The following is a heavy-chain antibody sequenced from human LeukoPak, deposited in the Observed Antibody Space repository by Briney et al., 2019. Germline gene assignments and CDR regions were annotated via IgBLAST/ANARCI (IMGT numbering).Heavy chain of an antibody. CDR2: INPNSGGT. Sequence: ASVKVSCKASGYTFTVYYMHWVRQAPGQGLEWMGWINPNSGGTNYAQKFQGRVTMTRDTSISTAYMELSRLRSDDTAVYYCARDREKGLRYYYDSSGYYRYWGQGTLVTVSS. D-gene: IGHD3-22*01. CDR1: GYTFTVYY. CDR3: ARDREKGLRYYYDSSGYYRY. V-gene: IGHV1-2*02. J-gene: IGHJ4*02.